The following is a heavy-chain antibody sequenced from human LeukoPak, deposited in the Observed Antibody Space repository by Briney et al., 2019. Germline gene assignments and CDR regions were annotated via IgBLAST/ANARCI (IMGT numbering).Heavy chain of an antibody. CDR2: IKSKTDGGTT. CDR1: GFTFSNAW. D-gene: IGHD3-3*01. V-gene: IGHV3-15*01. Sequence: GGSLRLSCAASGFTFSNAWMSWVRQAPGKGLEWVGRIKSKTDGGTTDYAAPVKGRFTTSRDDSKNTLYLQMNSLKTEDTAVYYCTTPTRLYYDFWSGYHNHDAFDIWGQGTMVTVSS. J-gene: IGHJ3*02. CDR3: TTPTRLYYDFWSGYHNHDAFDI.